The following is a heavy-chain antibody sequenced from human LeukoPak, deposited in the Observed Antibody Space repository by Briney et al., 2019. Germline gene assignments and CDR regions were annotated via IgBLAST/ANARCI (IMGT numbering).Heavy chain of an antibody. CDR1: GLTFSNAW. CDR3: TTQMTTAVREY. J-gene: IGHJ4*02. V-gene: IGHV3-15*01. Sequence: PGRSLRLSCAASGLTFSNAWMSWVRQAPGKGLEWVGRIKSKTDGGTTDYAAPVKGRFTISRDDSKNTLYLQMNSLKTEDTAVYYCTTQMTTAVREYWGQGTLVTVSS. CDR2: IKSKTDGGTT. D-gene: IGHD4-17*01.